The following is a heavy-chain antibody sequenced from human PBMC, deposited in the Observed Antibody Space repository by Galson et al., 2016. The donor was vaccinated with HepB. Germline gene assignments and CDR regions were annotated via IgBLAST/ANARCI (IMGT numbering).Heavy chain of an antibody. CDR2: INHSGST. J-gene: IGHJ4*02. CDR3: ARRYYYDSSAYSH. CDR1: GGSFSGSY. Sequence: SETLSLTCAVYGGSFSGSYWSWIRQPPGKGLEWIGEINHSGSTNYNPSLKRRVTISVDTSKNQFSLKLSSVTAADTAVYYCARRYYYDSSAYSHWGQGTLVTVSS. V-gene: IGHV4-34*01. D-gene: IGHD3-22*01.